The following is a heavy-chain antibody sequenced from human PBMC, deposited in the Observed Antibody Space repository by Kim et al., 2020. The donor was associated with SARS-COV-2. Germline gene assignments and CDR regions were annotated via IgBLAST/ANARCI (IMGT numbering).Heavy chain of an antibody. CDR3: ARDFMVGGVVTTDY. D-gene: IGHD3-3*01. CDR1: GFTFSSYG. Sequence: GGSLRLSCAASGFTFSSYGMHGVRQAPGKGLEWVAVIWYDGSNKYYADSVKGRFTISRDNSKNTLYLQMNSLRAEETAAYCCARDFMVGGVVTTDYWGQ. CDR2: IWYDGSNK. V-gene: IGHV3-33*01. J-gene: IGHJ4*02.